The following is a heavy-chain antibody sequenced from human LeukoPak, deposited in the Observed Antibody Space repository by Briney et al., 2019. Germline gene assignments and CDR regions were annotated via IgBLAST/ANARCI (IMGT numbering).Heavy chain of an antibody. J-gene: IGHJ4*02. V-gene: IGHV3-21*01. CDR1: VFTFSSYS. D-gene: IGHD1-26*01. CDR3: ARDPIVGASSFDY. Sequence: PGGSLRLSCAASVFTFSSYSMNWVRQAPGKGLEWVSSISSSSSYIYYADSVKGRFTISRDNAKNSLYLQMNSLRAEDTAVYYCARDPIVGASSFDYWGQGTLVTVSS. CDR2: ISSSSSYI.